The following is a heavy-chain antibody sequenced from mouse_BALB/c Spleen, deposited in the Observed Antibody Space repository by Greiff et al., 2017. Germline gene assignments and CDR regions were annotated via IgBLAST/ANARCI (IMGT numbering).Heavy chain of an antibody. D-gene: IGHD2-3*01. V-gene: IGHV2-9*02. Sequence: QVQLKESGPGLVAPSQSLSITCTVSGFSLTSYGVHWVRQPPGKGLEWLGVIWAGGSTNYNSALMSRQSISKDNSKSQVFLKMNSLQTDDTAMYYCASDPIYDGYYVAMDYWGQGTSVTVSS. J-gene: IGHJ4*01. CDR1: GFSLTSYG. CDR2: IWAGGST. CDR3: ASDPIYDGYYVAMDY.